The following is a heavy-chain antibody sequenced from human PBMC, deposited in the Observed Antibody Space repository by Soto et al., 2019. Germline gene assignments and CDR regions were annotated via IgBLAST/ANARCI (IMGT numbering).Heavy chain of an antibody. D-gene: IGHD2-2*01. Sequence: SETLSLTCTVSGGSISSYYWSWIRQPAGKGLEWIGRIYTSGSTNYNPSLKSRVTMSVDTSKNQFSLKLRSVTAADTAVYYCVRDGPPPLGYSSTTSCFRAVHYGMDVWGQGTTVTVSS. CDR3: VRDGPPPLGYSSTTSCFRAVHYGMDV. CDR1: GGSISSYY. J-gene: IGHJ6*02. V-gene: IGHV4-4*07. CDR2: IYTSGST.